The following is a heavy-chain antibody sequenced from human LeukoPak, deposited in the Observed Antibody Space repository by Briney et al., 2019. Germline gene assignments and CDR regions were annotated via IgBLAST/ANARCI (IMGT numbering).Heavy chain of an antibody. CDR1: GGSISSYY. V-gene: IGHV4-59*12. CDR3: ARGPRGNRPFDY. Sequence: SETLSLTCTVSGGSISSYYWSWIRQPPGKGLEWIGYIYYSGSTNYNPSLKSRVTISVDTSKNQFSLNLTSMTAADTAVYYCARGPRGNRPFDYWGQGTLVTVSS. D-gene: IGHD1-14*01. J-gene: IGHJ4*02. CDR2: IYYSGST.